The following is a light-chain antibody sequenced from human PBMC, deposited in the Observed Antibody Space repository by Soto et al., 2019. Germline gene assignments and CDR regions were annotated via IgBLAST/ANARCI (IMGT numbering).Light chain of an antibody. J-gene: IGKJ4*01. CDR1: QSISSW. Sequence: DIQMTQSPATRTGSXCGGVTISXXXSQSISSWLAWYQQKPGKAPKLLIYDASSLESGVPSRFSGSGSGTEFTLTISSLQPDDFATYYCQQYNTYSLLTFGGGTKVDNK. CDR3: QQYNTYSLLT. CDR2: DAS. V-gene: IGKV1-5*01.